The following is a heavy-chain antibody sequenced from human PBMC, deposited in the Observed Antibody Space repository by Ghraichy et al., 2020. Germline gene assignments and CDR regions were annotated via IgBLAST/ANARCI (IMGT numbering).Heavy chain of an antibody. V-gene: IGHV4-59*01. CDR3: AREPLTGEFDY. CDR2: VYNTETT. CDR1: GVSIIGDY. J-gene: IGHJ4*02. Sequence: SETLSLTCTVSGVSIIGDYWSWIRQTPGKGLEWIGYVYNTETTNYNPSLKNRVTISVDTSKNQFSLKLSSVTAADTAVYYCAREPLTGEFDYWGQGTRVTVSS. D-gene: IGHD1-20*01.